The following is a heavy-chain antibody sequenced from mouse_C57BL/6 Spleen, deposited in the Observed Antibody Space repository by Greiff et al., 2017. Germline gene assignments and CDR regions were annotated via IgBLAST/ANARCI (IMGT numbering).Heavy chain of an antibody. V-gene: IGHV6-3*01. CDR2: IRLKSDNYAT. CDR1: GFTFSNYW. J-gene: IGHJ4*01. Sequence: EVKLMESGGGLVQPGGSMKLSCVASGFTFSNYWMNWVRQSPEKGLEWVAQIRLKSDNYATHYAESVKGRFTISRDDSKSSVYLQMNNLRAEDTGIYYCTAYDGYYSMAMDYWGQGTSVTVSS. CDR3: TAYDGYYSMAMDY. D-gene: IGHD2-3*01.